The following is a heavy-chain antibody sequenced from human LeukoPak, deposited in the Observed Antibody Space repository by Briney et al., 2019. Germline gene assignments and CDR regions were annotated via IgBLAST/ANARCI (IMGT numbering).Heavy chain of an antibody. CDR1: GGSLSSSSYY. CDR3: ARQIGAGRWSFDY. V-gene: IGHV4-39*01. J-gene: IGHJ4*02. D-gene: IGHD4-23*01. Sequence: EPAETLSLTCTVSGGSLSSSSYYWGWIRQPPGKGLEWIGSINYSGSTYYNPSLKSRVTIAIDTSENQFSLKLASVTAADTAVYYCARQIGAGRWSFDYWGQGTLVTV. CDR2: INYSGST.